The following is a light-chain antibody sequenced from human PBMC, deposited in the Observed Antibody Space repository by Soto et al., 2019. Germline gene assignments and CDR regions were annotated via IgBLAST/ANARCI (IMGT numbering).Light chain of an antibody. V-gene: IGKV3-11*01. CDR3: QQRSIWLVT. CDR1: QSVSSY. CDR2: DAS. Sequence: EIVLTQSPATLSLSPGERATLSCRARQSVSSYLAWYQHKPGQAPRLLISDASNRATGIPARFSGSGSGTDFTLTISNLDPEDFAVYYCQQRSIWLVTFGPGTKVHIK. J-gene: IGKJ3*01.